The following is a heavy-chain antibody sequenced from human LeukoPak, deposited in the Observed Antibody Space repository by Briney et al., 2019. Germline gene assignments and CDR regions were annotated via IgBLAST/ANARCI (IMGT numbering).Heavy chain of an antibody. CDR3: ARFLRVGLGYYYYYMDV. CDR1: GGSFSGYY. D-gene: IGHD1-26*01. V-gene: IGHV4-34*01. CDR2: INHSGST. J-gene: IGHJ6*03. Sequence: SSETLSLTCAVYGGSFSGYYWSWIRQPPGKGLEWIGEINHSGSTNYNPSLKSRVTISVDTSKNQFSLKLSSVTAADTAVYYCARFLRVGLGYYYYYMDVWGKGTTVTISS.